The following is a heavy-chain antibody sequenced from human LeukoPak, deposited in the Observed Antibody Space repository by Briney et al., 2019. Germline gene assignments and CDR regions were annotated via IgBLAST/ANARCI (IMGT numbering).Heavy chain of an antibody. CDR3: ARAPLGRGRLGYGMDV. V-gene: IGHV4-30-4*01. J-gene: IGHJ6*02. Sequence: SQTLSLTCTVSGGSISSGDYYWRWIRQPPGKGLEWIGYIYYSGSTYYNPSLKSRVTISVDTSKNQFSLKLSSVTAADTAVYYCARAPLGRGRLGYGMDVWGQGTTVTVSS. D-gene: IGHD3-16*01. CDR1: GGSISSGDYY. CDR2: IYYSGST.